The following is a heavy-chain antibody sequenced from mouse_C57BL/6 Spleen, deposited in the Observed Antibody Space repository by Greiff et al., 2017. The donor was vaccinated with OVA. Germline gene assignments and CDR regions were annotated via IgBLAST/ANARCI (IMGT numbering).Heavy chain of an antibody. CDR2: IRSKSNNYAT. Sequence: EVKLVESGGGLVQPKGSLKLSCAASGFSFNTYAMNWVRQAPGKGLEWVARIRSKSNNYATYYADSVKDRFTISRDDSESMLYLQMNNLKTEDTAMYYCVRLRRGAYAMDYWGQGTSVTVSS. V-gene: IGHV10-1*01. CDR3: VRLRRGAYAMDY. J-gene: IGHJ4*01. D-gene: IGHD2-12*01. CDR1: GFSFNTYA.